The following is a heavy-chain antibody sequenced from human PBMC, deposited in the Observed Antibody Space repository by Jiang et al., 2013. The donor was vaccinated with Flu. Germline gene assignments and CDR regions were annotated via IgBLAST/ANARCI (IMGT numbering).Heavy chain of an antibody. V-gene: IGHV5-51*01. CDR3: ARLTEYGSGSYGWFDP. J-gene: IGHJ5*02. CDR2: IYPGDSDT. CDR1: EYSFTSYW. Sequence: LKISCKGSEYSFTSYWIGWVRQMPGKGLEWMGIIYPGDSDTRYSPSFQGQVTISADRSISTAYLQWSSLKASDTAMYYCARLTEYGSGSYGWFDPWGQGTLVTVSS. D-gene: IGHD3-10*01.